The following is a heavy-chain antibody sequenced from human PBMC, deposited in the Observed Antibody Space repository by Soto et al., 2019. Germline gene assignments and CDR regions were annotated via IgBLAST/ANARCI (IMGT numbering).Heavy chain of an antibody. CDR1: GGTLSDHG. V-gene: IGHV1-69*06. CDR2: TIPVFNTA. Sequence: QVQLEQSGAEVKKPGSSVKVSCKASGGTLSDHGVAWLRQAPGQGLEWMGGTIPVFNTAKYAQKFQCRVTVTADKFTNIAYMELRSLRSEDTAFYFCARGVYGSGNYYTGPSAFDIWGQGTMVIVSS. J-gene: IGHJ3*02. CDR3: ARGVYGSGNYYTGPSAFDI. D-gene: IGHD3-10*01.